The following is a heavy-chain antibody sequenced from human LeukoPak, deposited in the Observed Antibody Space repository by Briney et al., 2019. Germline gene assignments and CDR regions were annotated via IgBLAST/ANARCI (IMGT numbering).Heavy chain of an antibody. V-gene: IGHV3-30*02. CDR1: GFTFSSYG. Sequence: GGSLRLSCAASGFTFSSYGMHWVRQAPGKGLEWVAVIWYDGSNKYYADSVKGRFTISRDNSKNTLYLQMNSLRAEDTAVYYCAKEMSLRYFDWAPYYFDYWGQGTLVTVSS. CDR2: IWYDGSNK. D-gene: IGHD3-9*01. CDR3: AKEMSLRYFDWAPYYFDY. J-gene: IGHJ4*02.